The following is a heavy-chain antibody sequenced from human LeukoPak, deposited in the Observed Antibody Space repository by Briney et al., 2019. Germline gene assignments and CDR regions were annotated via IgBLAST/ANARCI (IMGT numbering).Heavy chain of an antibody. CDR2: IYHSGST. D-gene: IGHD3-10*01. Sequence: PSETLSLTCAVSGVSISSGGYSWSWIRQPPGKGLEWIGYIYHSGSTYYNPSFKSRVTISVDRSKNQFSLKLSSVTAADTAVYYCAILSPRGNWFDPWGQGTLSPSPQ. J-gene: IGHJ5*02. CDR1: GVSISSGGYS. V-gene: IGHV4-30-2*01. CDR3: AILSPRGNWFDP.